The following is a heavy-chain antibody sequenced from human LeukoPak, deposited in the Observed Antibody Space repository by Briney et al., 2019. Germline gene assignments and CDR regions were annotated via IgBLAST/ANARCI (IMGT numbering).Heavy chain of an antibody. CDR1: GYTLTELS. Sequence: ASVKVSCKVSGYTLTELSMHWVRQAPGQRLEWMGWINAGNGNTKYSQKFQGRVTITRDTSASTAYMELSSLRSEDTAVYYCARDISSGWYFDYWGQGTLVTVSS. D-gene: IGHD6-19*01. CDR3: ARDISSGWYFDY. V-gene: IGHV1-3*01. J-gene: IGHJ4*02. CDR2: INAGNGNT.